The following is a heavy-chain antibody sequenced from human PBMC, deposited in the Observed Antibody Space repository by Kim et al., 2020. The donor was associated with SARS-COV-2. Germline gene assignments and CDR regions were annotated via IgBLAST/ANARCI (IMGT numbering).Heavy chain of an antibody. D-gene: IGHD6-13*01. CDR2: ISYDGSNK. CDR1: GFTFSSYG. CDR3: ARALTLIAAAGGFDP. Sequence: GGSLRLSCAASGFTFSSYGMHWVRQAPGKGLEWVAVISYDGSNKYYADSVKGRFTISRDNSKNTLYLQMNSLRAEDTAVYYCARALTLIAAAGGFDPWGQGTLVTVSS. V-gene: IGHV3-33*05. J-gene: IGHJ5*02.